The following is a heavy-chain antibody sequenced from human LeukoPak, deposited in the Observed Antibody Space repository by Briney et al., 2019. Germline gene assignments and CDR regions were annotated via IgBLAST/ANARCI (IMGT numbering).Heavy chain of an antibody. CDR1: GFTFSSYA. Sequence: PGGSLRLSCAASGFTFSSYAMHWVRQAPGKGLEWVAVISYDGSNKYYADSVKGRFTISRDNSKNTLYLQMNSLRAEDTAVYYCARIFRSSYYFDYWGQGTLVTVSS. J-gene: IGHJ4*02. D-gene: IGHD6-6*01. CDR3: ARIFRSSYYFDY. CDR2: ISYDGSNK. V-gene: IGHV3-30-3*01.